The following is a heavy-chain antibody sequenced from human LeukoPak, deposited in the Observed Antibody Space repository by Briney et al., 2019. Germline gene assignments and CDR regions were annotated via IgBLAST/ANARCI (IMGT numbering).Heavy chain of an antibody. CDR2: IRYDGSNK. J-gene: IGHJ4*02. V-gene: IGHV3-30*02. Sequence: GGSLRLSCAASGFTFSSYGMHWVRQAPGKGLEWVAFIRYDGSNKYYADSVKGRFTISRDNSKNTLYLQMNSLRAEDTAVYYCAKMEVGAYPHFDYWGQGTLVTVSS. CDR1: GFTFSSYG. D-gene: IGHD1-26*01. CDR3: AKMEVGAYPHFDY.